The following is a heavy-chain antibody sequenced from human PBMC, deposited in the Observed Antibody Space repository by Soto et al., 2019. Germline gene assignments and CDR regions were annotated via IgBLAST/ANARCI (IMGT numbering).Heavy chain of an antibody. D-gene: IGHD3-3*01. CDR3: ARVCDFWSGYYTNWFDP. CDR2: IYYSGST. V-gene: IGHV4-59*01. CDR1: NGSISTYY. J-gene: IGHJ5*02. Sequence: SETLSLTCTVSNGSISTYYWSWIRQPPGRSLEWIGHIYYSGSTNYNPSLKSRVTISVDTSKNQFSLKLSSVTAADTAVYYCARVCDFWSGYYTNWFDPWGQGTLVTVSS.